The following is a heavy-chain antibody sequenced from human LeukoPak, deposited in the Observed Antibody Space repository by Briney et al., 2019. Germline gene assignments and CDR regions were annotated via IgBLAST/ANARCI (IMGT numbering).Heavy chain of an antibody. CDR1: GFTFSSYW. D-gene: IGHD5-12*01. CDR2: IKEDGSEK. J-gene: IGHJ4*02. V-gene: IGHV3-7*03. CDR3: ARDRGYEIFDY. Sequence: GGFLRLSCAASGFTFSSYWMNWVRQAAGKGLEWVANIKEDGSEKYYVDSVKGRFSISRDNAKNSLYLQMNSLRAEDTAVYYCARDRGYEIFDYWGQGTLVTVSS.